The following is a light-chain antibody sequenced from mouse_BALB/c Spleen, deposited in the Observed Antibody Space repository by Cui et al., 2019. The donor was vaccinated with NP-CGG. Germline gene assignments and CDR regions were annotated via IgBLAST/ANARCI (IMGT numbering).Light chain of an antibody. CDR2: GTN. Sequence: QAVLTQESALTTSPGETVTLTCRSSTGAVTTNNYANWVQEKPDHLFTGIIGGTNNRAPGVPARFSGSLIGDKAALTITGAQNEDEAIYFCVVWYNNHWVFGGGTKLTVL. CDR1: TGAVTTNNY. CDR3: VVWYNNHWV. V-gene: IGLV1*01. J-gene: IGLJ1*01.